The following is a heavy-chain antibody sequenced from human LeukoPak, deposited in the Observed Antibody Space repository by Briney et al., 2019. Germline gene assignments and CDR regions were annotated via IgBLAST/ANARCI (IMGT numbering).Heavy chain of an antibody. CDR2: IYSGGST. D-gene: IGHD1-20*01. V-gene: IGHV3-53*05. CDR3: FFPGVTGKVY. CDR1: GFTVSNDY. Sequence: PGGSLRLSCAASGFTVSNDYMSWVRQAPGKGLEWVSVIYSGGSTYYADSAKGRFTISRDNSKNTLYLQMNSLRPEDTAVYYCFFPGVTGKVYWGQGTLVSVSS. J-gene: IGHJ4*02.